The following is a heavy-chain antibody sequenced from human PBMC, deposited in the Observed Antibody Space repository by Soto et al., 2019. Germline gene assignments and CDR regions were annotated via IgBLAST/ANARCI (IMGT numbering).Heavy chain of an antibody. CDR3: ARRSRLAVAGTGYFDY. J-gene: IGHJ4*02. CDR1: GYTFTSYG. CDR2: ISAYNGNT. V-gene: IGHV1-18*01. Sequence: GASVKVSCKASGYTFTSYGISWVRQAPGQGLEWMGWISAYNGNTNYAQKLQGRVTMTTDTSTSTAYMELRSLRSDDTAVYYCARRSRLAVAGTGYFDYWVQGTLVTVSS. D-gene: IGHD6-19*01.